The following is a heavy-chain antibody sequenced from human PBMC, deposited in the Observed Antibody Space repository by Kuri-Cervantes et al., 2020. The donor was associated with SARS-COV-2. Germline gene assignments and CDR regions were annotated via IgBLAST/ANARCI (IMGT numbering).Heavy chain of an antibody. J-gene: IGHJ2*01. D-gene: IGHD3-3*01. V-gene: IGHV3-30*02. CDR2: IRYDGSNK. CDR1: GFTFSSYG. CDR3: ARDERDYDFWSGYYKDENWYFDL. Sequence: GESLKISCAASGFTFSSYGMHWVRQAPGKGLEWVAFIRYDGSNKYYADSVKGRFTISRDNAKNSLYLQMNSLRAEDTAVYYCARDERDYDFWSGYYKDENWYFDLWGRGTLVTVSS.